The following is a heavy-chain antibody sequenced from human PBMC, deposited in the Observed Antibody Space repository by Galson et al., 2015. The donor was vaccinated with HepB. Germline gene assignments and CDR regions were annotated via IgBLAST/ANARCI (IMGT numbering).Heavy chain of an antibody. CDR1: GFTFSNAW. Sequence: SLRLSCAASGFTFSNAWMSWVRQAPGKGLEWVGRIKSKTDGGTTDYAAPVKGRFTISRDDSKNTLYLQMNSLKTEDTAVYYCTTSNGDSDYYYYYGMGVWGQGTTVTVSS. V-gene: IGHV3-15*01. CDR2: IKSKTDGGTT. D-gene: IGHD4-17*01. CDR3: TTSNGDSDYYYYYGMGV. J-gene: IGHJ6*02.